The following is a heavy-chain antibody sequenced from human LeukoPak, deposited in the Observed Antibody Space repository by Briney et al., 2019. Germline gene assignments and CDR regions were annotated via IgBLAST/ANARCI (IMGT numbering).Heavy chain of an antibody. CDR2: ITSGGDT. V-gene: IGHV3-13*04. CDR1: GFTFSKYD. CDR3: VRAGPLNGHAFDV. Sequence: PGGSLRLSCAGSGFTFSKYDMHWVRQATGRGLEWVSDITSGGDTHYQGSVKGRFTISRDNDKNSFYLEMESLRVRDMAVYYCVRAGPLNGHAFDVWGQGTLVTVSS. J-gene: IGHJ3*01. D-gene: IGHD2-8*01.